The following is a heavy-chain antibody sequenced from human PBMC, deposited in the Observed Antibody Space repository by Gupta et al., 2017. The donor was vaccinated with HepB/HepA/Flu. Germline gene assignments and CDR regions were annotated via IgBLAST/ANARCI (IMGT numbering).Heavy chain of an antibody. J-gene: IGHJ4*02. CDR1: GFTFTSNA. D-gene: IGHD6-19*01. V-gene: IGHV3-23*01. CDR2: ISASGGAT. CDR3: AKLRWLGGYYFDY. Sequence: EVQLLESGGGLVQPGGSLRLSCAASGFTFTSNAMSWVRQAPGKGLEWVSSISASGGATYYADSVKGRFTISRDNSKNTLYLQMNSLRAEDTAVYYCAKLRWLGGYYFDYWGQGALVTVSS.